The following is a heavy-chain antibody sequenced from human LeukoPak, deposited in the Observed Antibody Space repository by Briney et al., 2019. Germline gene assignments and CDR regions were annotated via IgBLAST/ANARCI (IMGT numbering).Heavy chain of an antibody. D-gene: IGHD6-13*01. CDR1: GGSISSYY. Sequence: SETLSLTCTVSGGSISSYYWSWIRQPPGKGLEWIGYIYYSGSTNYNPSLKSRVTISADRSKNQFSLKLSSVTAADTAVYYCARLIAADPQLDYWGQGTLVTVSS. J-gene: IGHJ4*02. CDR3: ARLIAADPQLDY. CDR2: IYYSGST. V-gene: IGHV4-59*12.